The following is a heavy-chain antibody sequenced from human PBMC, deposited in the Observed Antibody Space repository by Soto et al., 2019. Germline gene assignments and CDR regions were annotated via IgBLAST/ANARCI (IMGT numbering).Heavy chain of an antibody. D-gene: IGHD6-13*01. V-gene: IGHV6-1*01. J-gene: IGHJ5*01. CDR3: ARDLVAAAGSGLNWFDP. Sequence: SQTLSLTCAISGDSVSSNSAAWNWIRQSPSRGLEWLGRTYYRSKWYNDYAVSVKSRITINPDTSKNQFSLQLNSVTPEDTAVYYCARDLVAAAGSGLNWFDPFGQGTLVTVSS. CDR1: GDSVSSNSAA. CDR2: TYYRSKWYN.